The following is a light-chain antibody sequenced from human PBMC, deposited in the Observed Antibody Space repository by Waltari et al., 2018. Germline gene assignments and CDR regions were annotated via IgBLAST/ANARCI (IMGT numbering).Light chain of an antibody. Sequence: QLVVTQSPSASASLGASVKLTCTLSGGHTHYAITWQQQQPQKGPRFLMKVNSDGSHNKGDGIPDRFSGSSSGAERYLTISSLQSEDEADYHCQTWDTGIRVFGGGTKLIVL. CDR1: GGHTHYA. V-gene: IGLV4-69*01. CDR2: VNSDGSH. J-gene: IGLJ3*02. CDR3: QTWDTGIRV.